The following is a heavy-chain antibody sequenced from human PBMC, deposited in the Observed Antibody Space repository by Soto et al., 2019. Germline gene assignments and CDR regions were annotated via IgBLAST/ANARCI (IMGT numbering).Heavy chain of an antibody. J-gene: IGHJ4*02. Sequence: GGSLRLSCAASGFTFSDSYMNWIRQAPGKGLEWVAVISYDGSNKYYADSVKGRFTISRDNSKNTLYLQMNSLRAEDTAVYYCAKGAVRYDSSGYHPDYFDYWGQGTLVTVSS. CDR3: AKGAVRYDSSGYHPDYFDY. CDR1: GFTFSDSY. CDR2: ISYDGSNK. V-gene: IGHV3-30*18. D-gene: IGHD3-22*01.